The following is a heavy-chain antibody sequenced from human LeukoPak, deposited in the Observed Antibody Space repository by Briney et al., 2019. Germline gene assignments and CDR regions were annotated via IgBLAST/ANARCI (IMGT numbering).Heavy chain of an antibody. J-gene: IGHJ4*02. CDR1: GFTFSTHW. CDR3: GREQRGYDRE. CDR2: INPDGSEQ. V-gene: IGHV3-7*01. D-gene: IGHD5-12*01. Sequence: PGGSLRLSCAASGFTFSTHWMSWVRQAPGKGLEWVTNINPDGSEQHYVDSVMGRFIISRDNAKSSLFLQMDSLRAEDTAVYYCGREQRGYDREWGQGTLVTVSS.